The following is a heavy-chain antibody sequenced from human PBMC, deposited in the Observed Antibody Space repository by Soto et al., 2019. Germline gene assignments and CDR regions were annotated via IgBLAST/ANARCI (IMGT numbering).Heavy chain of an antibody. CDR3: ARDRVNWNYQPSHYDMDS. Sequence: SVKVSCYSSVYTLTGYNMQFERQAPGKGLEWMGIINPSGGSTSYATKFQGRVTMTRDTSTSTVYIELRSLRSEDTAVYYCARDRVNWNYQPSHYDMDSWGQGTTVTVSS. J-gene: IGHJ6*02. D-gene: IGHD1-7*01. CDR1: VYTLTGYN. CDR2: INPSGGST. V-gene: IGHV1-46*01.